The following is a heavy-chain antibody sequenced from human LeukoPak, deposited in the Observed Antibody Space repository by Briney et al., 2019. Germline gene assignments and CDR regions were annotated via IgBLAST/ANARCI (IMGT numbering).Heavy chain of an antibody. CDR2: ISYDGSNK. CDR1: GFTFSSYG. D-gene: IGHD3-22*01. Sequence: PGGSLRLSCAASGFTFSSYGMHWVRQAPRKGLEWVAVISYDGSNKYYADSVKGRFTISRDNSKNTLYLQMNSLRAEDTAVYYCARVLYYYDSSGFFDYWGQGTLVTVSS. V-gene: IGHV3-30*19. J-gene: IGHJ4*02. CDR3: ARVLYYYDSSGFFDY.